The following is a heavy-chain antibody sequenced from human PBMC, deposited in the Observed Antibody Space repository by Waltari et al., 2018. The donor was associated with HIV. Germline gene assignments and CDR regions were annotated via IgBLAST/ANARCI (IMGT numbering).Heavy chain of an antibody. D-gene: IGHD1-26*01. Sequence: EVQLLESGGRLVQPGESPRLSCAASGFTFSTRAMSWIRQAPGKGLEWVSSITSSSSNTYYADSVKGRFTISRDNSKNTLFLQMNSLRAEDTAIYYCARDNSGTYYGQGTLVTVSS. CDR3: ARDNSGTY. V-gene: IGHV3-23*01. CDR1: GFTFSTRA. CDR2: ITSSSSNT. J-gene: IGHJ4*02.